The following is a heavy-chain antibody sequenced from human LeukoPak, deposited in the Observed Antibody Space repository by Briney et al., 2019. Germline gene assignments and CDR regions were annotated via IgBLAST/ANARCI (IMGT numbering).Heavy chain of an antibody. Sequence: SETLSLTCTVSGGSISSGGYYWSWIRQHPGKGLEWIGYIYYSGSTYYNPSLKSRVTISVDTSKNQFSLKLSSVTAADTAVYYCARDRSDGYNWNYDAFDIWGQGTMVTVSS. CDR2: IYYSGST. V-gene: IGHV4-31*03. CDR3: ARDRSDGYNWNYDAFDI. CDR1: GGSISSGGYY. J-gene: IGHJ3*02. D-gene: IGHD1-7*01.